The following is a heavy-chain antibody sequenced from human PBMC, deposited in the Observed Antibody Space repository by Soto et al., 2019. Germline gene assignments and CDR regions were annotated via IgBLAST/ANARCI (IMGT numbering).Heavy chain of an antibody. CDR3: ASTRRDGYNNYYYYYGMDV. CDR1: GFTFSSYH. D-gene: IGHD5-12*01. V-gene: IGHV3-21*01. CDR2: ISSSSSYI. Sequence: GSLRLSCAASGFTFSSYHMNCVRQAPGKGLEWVSSISSSSSYIYYADSVKGRFTISRDNAKNSLYLQMNSLRAEDTAAYYCASTRRDGYNNYYYYYGMDVWGQGTTVTVSS. J-gene: IGHJ6*02.